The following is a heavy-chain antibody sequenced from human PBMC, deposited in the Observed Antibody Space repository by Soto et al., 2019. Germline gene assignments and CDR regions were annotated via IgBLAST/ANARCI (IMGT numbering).Heavy chain of an antibody. CDR2: TYFKSTWYY. CDR3: ARDQGYSDRSGYYSFFDY. J-gene: IGHJ4*02. CDR1: GDSVSSNSAA. Sequence: QVQLQQSGPGLVKPSQTLSVTCAISGDSVSSNSAAWNWIRQSPSRGLEWLGRTYFKSTWYYDYAVSVKSRITINPDTSRNQFSLQLNSVTPEDTAVYYCARDQGYSDRSGYYSFFDYWGQGTLVTVSS. D-gene: IGHD3-22*01. V-gene: IGHV6-1*01.